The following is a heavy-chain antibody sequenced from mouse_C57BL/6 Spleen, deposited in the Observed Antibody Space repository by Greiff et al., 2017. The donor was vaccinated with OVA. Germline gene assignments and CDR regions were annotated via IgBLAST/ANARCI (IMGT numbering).Heavy chain of an antibody. CDR3: ARGGDPNYFDY. D-gene: IGHD3-3*01. Sequence: VQLQHSGPELVKPGASVKISCKASGYAFSSSWMNWVKQRPGKGLEWIGRIYPGDGDTNYNGKFKGKATLTADKSSSTAYMQLSSLTSEDSAVYFCARGGDPNYFDYWGQGTTLTVSS. CDR1: GYAFSSSW. CDR2: IYPGDGDT. J-gene: IGHJ2*01. V-gene: IGHV1-82*01.